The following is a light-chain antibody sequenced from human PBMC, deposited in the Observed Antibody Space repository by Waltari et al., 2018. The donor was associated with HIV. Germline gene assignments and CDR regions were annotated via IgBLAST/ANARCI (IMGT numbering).Light chain of an antibody. V-gene: IGKV2-28*01. J-gene: IGKJ4*01. CDR2: LNS. Sequence: DIVMTQSPLSLPVTPGEPASVSCRSSQSLLHSSGHNYLQKPGQSPHLLIYLNSSRASGVPDRFSGSGSGTDYIVKISRLEAEDVGVHYCMQGLEPLTFGGGTKVDIK. CDR1: QSLLHSSGHNY. CDR3: MQGLEPLT.